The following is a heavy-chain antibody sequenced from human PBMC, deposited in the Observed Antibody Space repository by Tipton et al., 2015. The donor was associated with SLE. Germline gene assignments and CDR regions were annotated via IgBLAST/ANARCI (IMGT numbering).Heavy chain of an antibody. CDR2: IHPADSDT. CDR1: GYSFTSHW. J-gene: IGHJ4*02. V-gene: IGHV5-51*03. D-gene: IGHD1-26*01. CDR3: ARRVDSYYLFHY. Sequence: QLVQSGAEVKKPGESLKISCKGSGYSFTSHWIVWVRQMPGKGLEWMGSIHPADSDTRYSPSLQGHVSISVDKSITTAYLQWSSLKTSDTAIYYCARRVDSYYLFHYWGQGTVVTVSS.